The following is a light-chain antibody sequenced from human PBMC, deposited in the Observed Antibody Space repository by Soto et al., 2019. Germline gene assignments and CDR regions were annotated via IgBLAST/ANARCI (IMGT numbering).Light chain of an antibody. CDR1: SSDVGGYNS. CDR3: SSYRTGGSYV. CDR2: DVT. Sequence: QSALTQPASVSGSPGLSIAISCTGTSSDVGGYNSVSWYQQHPGIAPKLVIYDVTSRPSGVSNRFSGSKSGNTASLTISGLQAEDEGDYYCSSYRTGGSYVFGTGTKLTVL. V-gene: IGLV2-14*01. J-gene: IGLJ1*01.